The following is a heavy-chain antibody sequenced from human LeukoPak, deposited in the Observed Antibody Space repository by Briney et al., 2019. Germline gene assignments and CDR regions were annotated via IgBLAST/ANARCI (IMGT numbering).Heavy chain of an antibody. D-gene: IGHD2-15*01. CDR3: ARDTLYCSGGSCYSYFDY. J-gene: IGHJ4*02. CDR2: MKQDGSEK. Sequence: GGSLRLSCAASGFTFSSYWMSWVRQAPGKGLEWVANMKQDGSEKYYVDSVKGRFTISRDNAKNSLYLQMNSLRAEDTAVYYCARDTLYCSGGSCYSYFDYWGQGTLVTVSS. V-gene: IGHV3-7*01. CDR1: GFTFSSYW.